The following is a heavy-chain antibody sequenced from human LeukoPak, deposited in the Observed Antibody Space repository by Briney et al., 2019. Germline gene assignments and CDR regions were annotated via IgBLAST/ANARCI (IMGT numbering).Heavy chain of an antibody. V-gene: IGHV1-2*02. CDR2: INPNSGGT. CDR3: AREGLLWFGESPRSGYMDV. CDR1: GYTFTGCY. D-gene: IGHD3-10*01. Sequence: GASVKVSCKASGYTFTGCYMHWVRQAPGQGLEWMGWINPNSGGTNYAQKFQGRVTMTRDTSISTAYMELSRLRSDDTAVYYCAREGLLWFGESPRSGYMDVWGKGTTVTVSS. J-gene: IGHJ6*03.